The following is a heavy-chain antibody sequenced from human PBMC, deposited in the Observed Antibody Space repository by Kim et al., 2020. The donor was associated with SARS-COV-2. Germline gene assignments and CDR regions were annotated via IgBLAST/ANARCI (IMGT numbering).Heavy chain of an antibody. CDR3: ARDLKMSTNPSPFDY. Sequence: SETLSLTCTVSGGSISSSSFYWGWIRQPPGKGLQWIGSAYHRGTTYYNPSLESRVTISIDTSKNQFSLKLTSVTAADTAVYYCARDLKMSTNPSPFDYWGQGTLVTVSS. CDR2: AYHRGTT. V-gene: IGHV4-39*07. D-gene: IGHD1-1*01. CDR1: GGSISSSSFY. J-gene: IGHJ4*02.